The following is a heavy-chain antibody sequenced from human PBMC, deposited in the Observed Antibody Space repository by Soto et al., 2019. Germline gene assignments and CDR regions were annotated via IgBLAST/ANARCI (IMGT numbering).Heavy chain of an antibody. CDR3: ARGDDYGDRKED. D-gene: IGHD4-17*01. Sequence: QVQLVESGGGVVQPGRSLRLSCAASGFTFSSYAMHWVRQAPGKGLEWVAVISYDGSNKYYADSVKGRFTISRDNSKNTLYLQINSLRAEDTAVYYCARGDDYGDRKEDWGQGTLVTVSS. V-gene: IGHV3-30-3*01. CDR2: ISYDGSNK. CDR1: GFTFSSYA. J-gene: IGHJ4*02.